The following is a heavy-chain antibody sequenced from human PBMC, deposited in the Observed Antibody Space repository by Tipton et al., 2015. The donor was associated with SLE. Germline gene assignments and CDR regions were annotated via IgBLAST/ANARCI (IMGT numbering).Heavy chain of an antibody. CDR2: IWYDGSNK. Sequence: SLRLSCAASGFTFSSYGMHWVRQAPGKGLEWVAVIWYDGSNKYYADSVKGRFTISRDNSKNTLYLQMNSLRLEDTAVYYCTRVDTCPITMVQSDPIWGQGTMVTVSS. CDR3: TRVDTCPITMVQSDPI. CDR1: GFTFSSYG. D-gene: IGHD3-10*01. J-gene: IGHJ3*02. V-gene: IGHV3-33*01.